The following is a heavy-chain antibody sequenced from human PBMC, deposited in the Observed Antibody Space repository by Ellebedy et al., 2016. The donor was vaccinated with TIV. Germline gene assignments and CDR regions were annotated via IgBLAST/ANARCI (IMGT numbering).Heavy chain of an antibody. CDR2: ISGSSGTT. CDR1: GFTFSSYA. Sequence: GESLKISCAASGFTFSSYAMSWVRQAPGKGLEWVSAISGSSGTTYYADSVKGRFTISRDNSKNTLYLQMNSLRAEDTAVYYCAKDGTIAAASTSNFDYWGQGTLVTVSS. V-gene: IGHV3-23*01. J-gene: IGHJ4*02. D-gene: IGHD6-13*01. CDR3: AKDGTIAAASTSNFDY.